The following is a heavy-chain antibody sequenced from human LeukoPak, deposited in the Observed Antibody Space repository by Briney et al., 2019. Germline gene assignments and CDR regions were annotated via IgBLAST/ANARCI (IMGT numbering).Heavy chain of an antibody. D-gene: IGHD3-22*01. CDR3: ARYSSGLDY. CDR2: ISWNSGSI. Sequence: GGSLRLSCAASGFTFDDYAMHWVRQAPGKCLEWVSGISWNSGSIGYADSVKGRFTISRDNAKNSLYLQMNSLRAEDMALYYCARYSSGLDYWDKGTLVTVSS. CDR1: GFTFDDYA. J-gene: IGHJ4*02. V-gene: IGHV3-9*03.